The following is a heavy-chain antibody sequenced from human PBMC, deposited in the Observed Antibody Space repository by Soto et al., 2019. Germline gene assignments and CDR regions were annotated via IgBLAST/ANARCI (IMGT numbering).Heavy chain of an antibody. J-gene: IGHJ5*02. CDR1: GFTFSSYA. CDR2: ISGSGGST. CDR3: AKDRRMGHCSSTSCTRNWFDP. V-gene: IGHV3-23*01. D-gene: IGHD2-2*01. Sequence: PGGSLRLSCAASGFTFSSYAMSWVRQAPGKGLEWVSAISGSGGSTYYADSVKGRFTISRDNSKNTLYLQMNSLRAEDTVVYYCAKDRRMGHCSSTSCTRNWFDPWGQGTLVTVSS.